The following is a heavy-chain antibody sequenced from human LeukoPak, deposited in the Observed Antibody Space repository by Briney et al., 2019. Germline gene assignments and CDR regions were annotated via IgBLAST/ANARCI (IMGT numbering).Heavy chain of an antibody. CDR1: GISFSTSALC. D-gene: IGHD5-12*01. J-gene: IGHJ5*02. CDR3: ARARGYSGYDADYWFDP. Sequence: SGPALVKPTQTPTLTCTISGISFSTSALCVGWNCQPPGKALGWLALNDWDEDKYYSTSLKTRLTISKDTSKNQVVLTMTNMDPVDTATYDCARARGYSGYDADYWFDPWGQGTLVTVAT. V-gene: IGHV2-70*01. CDR2: NDWDEDK.